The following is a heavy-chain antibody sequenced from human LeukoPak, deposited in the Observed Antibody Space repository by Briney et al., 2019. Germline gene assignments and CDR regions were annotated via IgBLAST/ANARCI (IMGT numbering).Heavy chain of an antibody. CDR2: IYYSWST. J-gene: IGHJ4*02. CDR1: GGSISSYY. CDR3: AREMTPYDSSGYYDY. D-gene: IGHD3-22*01. Sequence: SETLSLTCTVSGGSISSYYWSWIRQPPGKGLEWIGCIYYSWSTNYNHSLKSLVTISVDTSKNQFPLKLSSVTAADTAVYYCAREMTPYDSSGYYDYWGQGTLVTVSS. V-gene: IGHV4-59*12.